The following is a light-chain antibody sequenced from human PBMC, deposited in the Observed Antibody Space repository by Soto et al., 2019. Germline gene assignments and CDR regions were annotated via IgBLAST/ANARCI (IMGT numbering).Light chain of an antibody. J-gene: IGKJ5*01. CDR3: QQTYSMPIT. CDR1: QSISSY. V-gene: IGKV1-39*01. Sequence: DIQMTQSPSSLSASVGDRVTITCLASQSISSYLDWYQQKPGKAPQLLIYAASSLQSGVPSRFSGSGSGTDFTLTISSLQPEDFATYYCQQTYSMPITFGQGTRLEIK. CDR2: AAS.